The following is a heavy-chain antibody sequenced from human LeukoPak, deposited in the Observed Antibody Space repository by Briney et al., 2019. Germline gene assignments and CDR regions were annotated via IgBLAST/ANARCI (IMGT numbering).Heavy chain of an antibody. CDR3: AKTRSWYYFDY. CDR2: ISSSSSYM. CDR1: GFTFSNYS. J-gene: IGHJ4*02. D-gene: IGHD6-13*01. V-gene: IGHV3-21*04. Sequence: GGSLRLSCAASGFTFSNYSMNWVRQAPGKGLEWVSSISSSSSYMYDSDSVKGRFTISRDKSRNTLYLQMNSLRAEDTAVYYCAKTRSWYYFDYWGQGTLVTVSS.